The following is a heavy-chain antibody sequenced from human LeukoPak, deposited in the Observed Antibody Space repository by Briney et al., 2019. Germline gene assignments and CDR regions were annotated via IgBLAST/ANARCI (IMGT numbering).Heavy chain of an antibody. J-gene: IGHJ4*02. Sequence: PGGSLRLSCVGSGYIFSTYWMNWVRQAPGKGLEWVANIKQDGSVKYHVDSVKGRFTISRDNAKNSLYLQMDSLRVEDTAVYYCARGRECSGTGCYLPGIYWGQGILVTVSS. V-gene: IGHV3-7*01. D-gene: IGHD2-2*01. CDR3: ARGRECSGTGCYLPGIY. CDR2: IKQDGSVK. CDR1: GYIFSTYW.